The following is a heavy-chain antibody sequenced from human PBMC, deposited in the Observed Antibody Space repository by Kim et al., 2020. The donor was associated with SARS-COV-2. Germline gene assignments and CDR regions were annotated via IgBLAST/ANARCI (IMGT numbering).Heavy chain of an antibody. D-gene: IGHD2-2*01. J-gene: IGHJ6*02. CDR3: AGGSSWPLSGMDV. Sequence: ASVKVSCKASTDTFASHDINWVRQAPGQRLEWMGWISPYSGNTKYAQKLQGRVTMTTDTSTSTAYMELRSLRSDDTAVYYCAGGSSWPLSGMDVWGQGTTITVSS. V-gene: IGHV1-18*01. CDR1: TDTFASHD. CDR2: ISPYSGNT.